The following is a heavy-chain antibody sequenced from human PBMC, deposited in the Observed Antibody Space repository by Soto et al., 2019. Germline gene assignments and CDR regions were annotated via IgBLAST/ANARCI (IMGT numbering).Heavy chain of an antibody. CDR2: TYYRSKWYN. V-gene: IGHV6-1*01. Sequence: PSQTLSLTCAISRDSVSSNSAAWNWIRQSPSRGLEWLGRTYYRSKWYNDYAVSVKSRITINPDTSKNQFSLQLNSVTPEDTAVYYCAREAAALHLGELSLYQRDGWFDPWGQGTLVTVSS. CDR3: AREAAALHLGELSLYQRDGWFDP. D-gene: IGHD3-16*02. CDR1: RDSVSSNSAA. J-gene: IGHJ5*02.